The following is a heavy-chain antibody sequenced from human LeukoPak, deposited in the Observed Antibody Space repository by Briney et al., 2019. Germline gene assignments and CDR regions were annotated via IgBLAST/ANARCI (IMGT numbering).Heavy chain of an antibody. CDR2: ISGSGGST. CDR3: AKDGADRPLGN. J-gene: IGHJ4*02. CDR1: GFTVSSNS. Sequence: GGSLRLSCTVSGFTVSSNSMSWVRQAPGKGLEWVSGISGSGGSTYYADSVKGRFTISRDNSKNTLYLQMNSLRAEDTAVYYCAKDGADRPLGNWGQGTLVTVSS. V-gene: IGHV3-23*01. D-gene: IGHD6-6*01.